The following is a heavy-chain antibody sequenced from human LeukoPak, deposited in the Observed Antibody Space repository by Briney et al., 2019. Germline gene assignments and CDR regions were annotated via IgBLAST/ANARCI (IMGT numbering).Heavy chain of an antibody. CDR2: ISSSGGST. CDR1: GFTFSNYA. V-gene: IGHV3-23*01. Sequence: PGGSLRLSCAASGFTFSNYAMSWVRQAPGKGLEWVSVISSSGGSTYYAESVKDRFTISRDKSKSTLYLHMDSLRAEDTATYHCAKAAYSSGWSYFDYWGQGTLVTVSS. CDR3: AKAAYSSGWSYFDY. J-gene: IGHJ4*02. D-gene: IGHD6-19*01.